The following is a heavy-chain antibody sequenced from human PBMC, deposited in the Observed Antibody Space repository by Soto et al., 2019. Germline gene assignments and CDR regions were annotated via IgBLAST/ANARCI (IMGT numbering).Heavy chain of an antibody. Sequence: ASVKVCCKVSGYTLAELAMHWVRQAPGKGLEWMGGFNPEDAETIYAQNFQGRVTMTEDTSTDTAYMELSSLRSEDSAVYYCTTGQRPIRFLEWLSRYYFDFWGQGTLVTVSS. J-gene: IGHJ4*02. D-gene: IGHD3-3*01. CDR3: TTGQRPIRFLEWLSRYYFDF. V-gene: IGHV1-24*01. CDR1: GYTLAELA. CDR2: FNPEDAET.